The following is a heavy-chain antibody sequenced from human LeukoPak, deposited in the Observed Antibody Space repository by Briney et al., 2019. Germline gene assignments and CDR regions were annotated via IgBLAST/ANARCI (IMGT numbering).Heavy chain of an antibody. D-gene: IGHD3-10*01. CDR1: GGSISSSNW. CDR2: IHHSEST. V-gene: IGHV4-4*02. Sequence: SETLSLTCVVSGGSISSSNWWSWVRQPPGEGLEWIGEIHHSESTNYNPSLKSRVTISVDKSKNQFSLKLSSVTAADTAVYYCARDKGMIRGVIDYWGQGTLVTVSS. J-gene: IGHJ4*02. CDR3: ARDKGMIRGVIDY.